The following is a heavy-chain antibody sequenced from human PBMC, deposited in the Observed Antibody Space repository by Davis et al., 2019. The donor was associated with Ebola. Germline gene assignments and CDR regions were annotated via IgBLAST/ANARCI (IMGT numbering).Heavy chain of an antibody. CDR2: IYYSGST. V-gene: IGHV4-39*07. J-gene: IGHJ5*02. Sequence: MPSETLSLTCIVSGGPINSDDYYWGWIRQPPGKGLEWIGSIYYSGSTYYNPSLKSRFTISVDTSKNQFSLKLSSLPAADTAVYYCARGEWLLSWFDPWGQGTLVTVSS. CDR3: ARGEWLLSWFDP. D-gene: IGHD3-3*01. CDR1: GGPINSDDYY.